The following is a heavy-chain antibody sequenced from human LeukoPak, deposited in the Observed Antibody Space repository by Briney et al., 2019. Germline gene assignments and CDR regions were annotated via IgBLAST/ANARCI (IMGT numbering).Heavy chain of an antibody. V-gene: IGHV4-39*01. CDR3: ATPYCSGGSCYPELGYYFDY. CDR1: GGSISSSSYY. D-gene: IGHD2-15*01. CDR2: MYHSGST. J-gene: IGHJ4*02. Sequence: SETLSLTCTVSGGSISSSSYYWGWIRQPPGKGLEWIGSMYHSGSTYYNPSLKSRVTISVDRSKNQFSLKMSSVTAADTAVYYCATPYCSGGSCYPELGYYFDYWGQGTLVTVSS.